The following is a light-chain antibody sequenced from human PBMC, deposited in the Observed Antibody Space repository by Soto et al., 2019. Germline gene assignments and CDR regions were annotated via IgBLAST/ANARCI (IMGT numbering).Light chain of an antibody. CDR3: ETWDTNTRV. CDR1: SGHSSYI. J-gene: IGLJ2*01. V-gene: IGLV4-60*02. CDR2: LEGSGIY. Sequence: QPVLTQSSSASASLGSSVKVTCTLSSGHSSYIIAWHQQQPGKAPRYLMKLEGSGIYKKGSGVPARFSVSSSGADRYLTISTHQLEDEDDYSCETWDTNTRVFGGGTKLTVL.